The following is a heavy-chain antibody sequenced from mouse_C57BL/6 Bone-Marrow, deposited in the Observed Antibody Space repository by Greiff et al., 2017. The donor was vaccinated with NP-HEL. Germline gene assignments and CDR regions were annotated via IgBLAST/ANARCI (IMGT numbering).Heavy chain of an antibody. CDR2: ISSCSSTI. CDR3: ARGGTGTDFGY. Sequence: EVMLVESGGGLVKPGGSLKLSCAASGFTFSDYGMHWVRQAPEKGLEWVAYISSCSSTIYYADTLKGRSTISRDNAKNTLFLQMTSLRSEDTAMYYCARGGTGTDFGYWGQGTTLTVAS. J-gene: IGHJ2*01. V-gene: IGHV5-17*01. CDR1: GFTFSDYG. D-gene: IGHD4-1*01.